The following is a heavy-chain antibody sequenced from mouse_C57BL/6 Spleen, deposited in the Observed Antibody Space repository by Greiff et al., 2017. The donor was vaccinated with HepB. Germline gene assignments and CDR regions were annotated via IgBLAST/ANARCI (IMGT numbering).Heavy chain of an antibody. Sequence: VQLQQSGAELVKPGASVKISCKASGYAFSSYWMNWVKQRPGKGLEWIGQIYPGDGDTNYNGKFKGKATLTADKSSSTAYMQLSSLTSEDSAVYFCAKSSYYYGSSENYFDYWGQGTTLTVSS. D-gene: IGHD1-1*01. J-gene: IGHJ2*01. V-gene: IGHV1-80*01. CDR2: IYPGDGDT. CDR1: GYAFSSYW. CDR3: AKSSYYYGSSENYFDY.